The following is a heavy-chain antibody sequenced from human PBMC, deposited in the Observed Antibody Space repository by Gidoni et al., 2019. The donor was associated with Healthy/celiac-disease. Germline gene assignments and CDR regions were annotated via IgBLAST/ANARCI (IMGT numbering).Heavy chain of an antibody. CDR1: GFSLSTRGGG. Sequence: QITLKESGPTLVKPTQTLTLTRTFSGFSLSTRGGGVGGIRQPPGKALEWLALIYWDDDNRYSPSLKSRLTITKDTSKNQVVLTMTNMDPVDTATYYCAHKTVLWFGESIDAFDIWGQGTMVTVSS. CDR3: AHKTVLWFGESIDAFDI. V-gene: IGHV2-5*02. CDR2: IYWDDDN. J-gene: IGHJ3*02. D-gene: IGHD3-10*01.